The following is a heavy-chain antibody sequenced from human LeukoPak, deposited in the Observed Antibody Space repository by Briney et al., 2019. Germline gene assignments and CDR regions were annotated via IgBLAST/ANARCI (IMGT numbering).Heavy chain of an antibody. CDR3: ATWDGPSAGLAV. J-gene: IGHJ6*02. V-gene: IGHV3-11*01. CDR2: FRNSDSPV. CDR1: GFTFTDY. D-gene: IGHD1-26*01. Sequence: GGSLRLSCAAASGFTFTDYISWIRQAPGKGLEWVSYFRNSDSPVYYADSVKGRFTISRDNAKDSLYLQMNSLRAEDTAVYFCATWDGPSAGLAVRGQGTTVTVSS.